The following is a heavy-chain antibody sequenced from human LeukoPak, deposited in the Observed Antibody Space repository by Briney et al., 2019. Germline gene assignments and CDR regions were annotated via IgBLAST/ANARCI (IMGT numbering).Heavy chain of an antibody. D-gene: IGHD3-22*01. J-gene: IGHJ5*02. CDR2: IKQDGSEK. CDR3: ARDEDSSGYYYDS. CDR1: GFTFSSYW. V-gene: IGHV3-7*01. Sequence: GGPLRLSCAPSGFTFSSYWMSWVRQAPGKGLEGVANIKQDGSEKYYVDSVKGRFTIPRDNAKNSLYLQMNSLRAEDRVVHYCARDEDSSGYYYDSWGQGTLVTVCS.